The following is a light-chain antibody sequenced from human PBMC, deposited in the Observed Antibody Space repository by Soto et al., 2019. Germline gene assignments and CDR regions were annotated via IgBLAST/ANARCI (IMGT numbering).Light chain of an antibody. CDR2: GAS. CDR3: QQRSNWPPYT. V-gene: IGKV3D-20*02. J-gene: IGKJ2*01. CDR1: QSVGGTF. Sequence: EIVLTQSPGTLSLSPGEGATLSCRASQSVGGTFLAWYQQKGGQAPRLLIHGASNRATGIPDRFSGSGSGTDFTLTISRLEPEDFAVYYCQQRSNWPPYTFGQGTKLEIK.